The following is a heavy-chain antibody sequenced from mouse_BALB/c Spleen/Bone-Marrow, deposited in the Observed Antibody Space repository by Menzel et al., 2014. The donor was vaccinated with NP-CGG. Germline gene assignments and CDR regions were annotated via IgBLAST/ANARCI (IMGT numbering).Heavy chain of an antibody. J-gene: IGHJ2*01. D-gene: IGHD1-1*01. Sequence: EVMLVESGGGLVQPGGSLRLSCATSGFTFTDYYMNWVRQPPGKALEWLGFITNKANGYTTEFSASVKGRFTISRDNSQSILYLQMNTLRAEDSATYYCARDIGGITLDYWGQGTTLTVSS. V-gene: IGHV7-3*02. CDR2: ITNKANGYTT. CDR3: ARDIGGITLDY. CDR1: GFTFTDYY.